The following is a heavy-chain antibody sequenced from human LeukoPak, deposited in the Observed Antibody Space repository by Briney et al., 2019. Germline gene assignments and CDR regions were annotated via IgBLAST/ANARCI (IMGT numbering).Heavy chain of an antibody. CDR2: ISYDGSNK. V-gene: IGHV3-30*18. J-gene: IGHJ6*03. CDR1: GFTFSSYG. Sequence: GGSLRLSCAASGFTFSSYGMHWVRQAPGKGLEWVAVISYDGSNKYYADSVKGRFTISRDNSKNTLYLQMNSLRAEDTAVYYCAKVSAPGGYSYGPTTRNYYYYMDAWGKGTTVTVSS. CDR3: AKVSAPGGYSYGPTTRNYYYYMDA. D-gene: IGHD5-18*01.